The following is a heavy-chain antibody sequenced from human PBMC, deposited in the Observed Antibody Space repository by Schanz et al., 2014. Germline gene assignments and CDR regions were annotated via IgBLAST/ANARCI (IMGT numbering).Heavy chain of an antibody. J-gene: IGHJ4*02. CDR3: AKQIHYDILTVTRN. CDR2: ISSSGSYI. Sequence: EADLVESGGGLIQRGESLRLSCSASGFSFSSYSMNWVRQAPGKGLEWVSSISSSGSYIHYADSVKGRFTISRDNAKNTLYLQMNSLRAEDTAVYYCAKQIHYDILTVTRNWGQGTLVTVSS. CDR1: GFSFSSYS. V-gene: IGHV3-21*04. D-gene: IGHD3-9*01.